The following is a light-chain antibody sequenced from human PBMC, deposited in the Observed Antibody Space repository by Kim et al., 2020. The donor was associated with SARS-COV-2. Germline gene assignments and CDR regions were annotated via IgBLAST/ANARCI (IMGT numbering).Light chain of an antibody. CDR3: CSYAGDYVI. V-gene: IGLV2-11*01. J-gene: IGLJ2*01. CDR2: DVT. Sequence: PGQSVTISRTGASNNIGFYNYVSWYQRHPGKAPKLIIYDVTKQPSGVPARFSGSKSGNTASLTVSGLQSEDEADYYCCSYAGDYVIFGGGTQLTVL. CDR1: SNNIGFYNY.